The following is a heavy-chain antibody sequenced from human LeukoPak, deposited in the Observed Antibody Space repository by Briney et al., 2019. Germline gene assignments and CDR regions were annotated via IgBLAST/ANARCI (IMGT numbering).Heavy chain of an antibody. J-gene: IGHJ4*02. CDR3: ARDPRYYYDSSGYFFDY. CDR1: GFTFSSYS. Sequence: GGSLRLSCAASGFTFSSYSMNWVRQAPGKGLEWVSYISSSSSTIYYADSVKGRFTISRDNAKNSLYLQMNSLRAEDTAVYYCARDPRYYYDSSGYFFDYWGQGTLVTVSS. D-gene: IGHD3-22*01. CDR2: ISSSSSTI. V-gene: IGHV3-48*01.